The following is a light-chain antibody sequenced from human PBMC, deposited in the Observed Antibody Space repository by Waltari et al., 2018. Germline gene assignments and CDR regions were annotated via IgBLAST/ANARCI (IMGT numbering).Light chain of an antibody. CDR1: GSNIGAGSD. J-gene: IGLJ2*01. V-gene: IGLV1-40*01. CDR2: GST. CDR3: QSYDTSLRVV. Sequence: QSVLTQPPSVSGAPGQRVTISCTGSGSNIGAGSDVHWYQQLPRAAPKLLIYGSTRRPLGVPDRFFGSTSGTSASLAITGLQAEDEADYYCQSYDTSLRVVFGGGTKLTVL.